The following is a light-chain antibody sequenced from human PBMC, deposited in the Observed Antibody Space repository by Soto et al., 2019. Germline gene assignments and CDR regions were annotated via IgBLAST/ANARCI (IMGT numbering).Light chain of an antibody. CDR3: QQRSNWPSIT. Sequence: SPSALTLPLVERETLSRRASQSVNSNLAWYQQKAGQAPRLLIYGASTRATGIPDRFSGSGSGTDFTLTISSLEPEDFAVYCCQQRSNWPSITFGQGTRLDIK. J-gene: IGKJ5*01. CDR2: GAS. V-gene: IGKV3-11*01. CDR1: QSVNSN.